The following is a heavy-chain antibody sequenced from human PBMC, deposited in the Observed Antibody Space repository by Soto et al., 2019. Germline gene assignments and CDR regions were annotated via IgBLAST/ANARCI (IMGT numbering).Heavy chain of an antibody. CDR2: IYPDDSDS. D-gene: IGHD2-8*01. J-gene: IGHJ6*02. CDR3: ARHRMEYYAMDD. CDR1: GYSFNTYW. Sequence: RGESLKISCQASGYSFNTYWIGWVRQIPGKGLEWIGTIYPDDSDSRYSPSFQGQVTISADKSTSTAYLQWSSLKASDTAMYFCARHRMEYYAMDDWGRGTTVTVSS. V-gene: IGHV5-51*01.